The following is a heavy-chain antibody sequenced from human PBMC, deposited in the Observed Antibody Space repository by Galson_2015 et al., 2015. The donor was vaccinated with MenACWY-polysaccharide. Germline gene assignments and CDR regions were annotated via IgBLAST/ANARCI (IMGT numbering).Heavy chain of an antibody. CDR3: AKDNIGCTSASCFAFDI. V-gene: IGHV3-23*01. CDR1: GFSFSTYA. D-gene: IGHD2-2*01. J-gene: IGHJ3*02. CDR2: ISGSGGGT. Sequence: SLRLSCAASGFSFSTYAMTWVRPAPRKGLEWVSAISGSGGGTKYADSVKGRFTISRDNSKNTLYLQMNSLRAEDTALYYCAKDNIGCTSASCFAFDIWGQGTMVTVSS.